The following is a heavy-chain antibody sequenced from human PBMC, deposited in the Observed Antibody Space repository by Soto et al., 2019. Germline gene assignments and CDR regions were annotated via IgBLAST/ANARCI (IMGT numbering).Heavy chain of an antibody. D-gene: IGHD4-17*01. J-gene: IGHJ4*02. CDR2: TTGSGGST. CDR1: GLTFSSYA. Sequence: PGGSLRLSCAASGLTFSSYAMSWVRQAPGKGLEWVSVTTGSGGSTYYADSVKGRFTISRDTSKNTLFLQMNSLRAEDTAVYYCAKDRYGDYGGIDYWGQGTMVTVSS. CDR3: AKDRYGDYGGIDY. V-gene: IGHV3-23*01.